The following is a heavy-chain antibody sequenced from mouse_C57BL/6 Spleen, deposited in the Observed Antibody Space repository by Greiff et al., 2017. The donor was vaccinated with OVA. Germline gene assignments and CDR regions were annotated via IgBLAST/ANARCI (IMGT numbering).Heavy chain of an antibody. CDR2: IRSKSNNYAT. CDR3: VRGYYGMGDYFDY. D-gene: IGHD1-1*01. CDR1: GFSFNTYA. J-gene: IGHJ2*01. V-gene: IGHV10-1*01. Sequence: EVHLVESGGGLVQPKGSLKLSCAASGFSFNTYAMNWVRQAPGKGLEWVARIRSKSNNYATYYADSVKDRFTISRDDSESMLYLQMNNLKTEDTAMYYCVRGYYGMGDYFDYWGQGTTLTVSS.